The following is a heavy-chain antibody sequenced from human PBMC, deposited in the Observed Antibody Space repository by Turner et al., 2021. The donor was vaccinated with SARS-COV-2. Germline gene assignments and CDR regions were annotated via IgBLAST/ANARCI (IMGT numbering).Heavy chain of an antibody. Sequence: EVQLVESGGGLVKPGVSLRLSCAASGFTFSSYSMNWVRQAPGKGLEWVSSISSRISYIYYADSVKGRFTISRDNAKNSLYLQMNSLRAEDTAVYYCARGDDFWSGYSNYGMDVWGQGTTVTVSS. V-gene: IGHV3-21*01. J-gene: IGHJ6*02. D-gene: IGHD3-3*01. CDR1: GFTFSSYS. CDR3: ARGDDFWSGYSNYGMDV. CDR2: ISSRISYI.